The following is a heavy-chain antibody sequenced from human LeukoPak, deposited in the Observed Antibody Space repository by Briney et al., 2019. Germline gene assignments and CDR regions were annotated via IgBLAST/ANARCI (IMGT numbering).Heavy chain of an antibody. D-gene: IGHD4-17*01. CDR1: GYSISSGYY. J-gene: IGHJ4*02. Sequence: SETLSLTYAVSGYSISSGYYWGWIRQPPGKGLEWIGSIYHSGSTYYNPSLKSRVTISVDTSKNQFSLKLSSVTAADTAVYYCARVDSGSLVTTSYYFDYWGQGTLVTVSS. CDR2: IYHSGST. CDR3: ARVDSGSLVTTSYYFDY. V-gene: IGHV4-38-2*01.